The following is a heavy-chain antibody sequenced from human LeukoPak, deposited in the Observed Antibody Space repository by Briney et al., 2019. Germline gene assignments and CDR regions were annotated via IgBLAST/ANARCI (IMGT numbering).Heavy chain of an antibody. CDR3: ASGSGLVLQYFDY. CDR2: ISGSGGST. CDR1: GFTFSSYA. J-gene: IGHJ4*02. D-gene: IGHD6-19*01. Sequence: PGGSLRLSCAASGFTFSSYAMNWVRQAPGKGLEWVSAISGSGGSTYYADSVKGRFTISRDNAKNSPYLQMNSLRAEDTAVYYCASGSGLVLQYFDYWGQGTLVTVSS. V-gene: IGHV3-23*01.